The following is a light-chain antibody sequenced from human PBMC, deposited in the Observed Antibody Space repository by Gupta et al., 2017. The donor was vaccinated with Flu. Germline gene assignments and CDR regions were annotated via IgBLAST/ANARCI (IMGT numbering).Light chain of an antibody. Sequence: QSVLTPPPSVSGAPGQRLPISCTGRSSDIGAGYDVHWYQQLPGTAPKLLIYGNNNRPSGVPDRFSGSKSGTSAYLAITGLQAEDEANYYCQSYDSSLSGSVFGGGTKLTVL. CDR3: QSYDSSLSGSV. V-gene: IGLV1-40*01. J-gene: IGLJ3*02. CDR1: SSDIGAGYD. CDR2: GNN.